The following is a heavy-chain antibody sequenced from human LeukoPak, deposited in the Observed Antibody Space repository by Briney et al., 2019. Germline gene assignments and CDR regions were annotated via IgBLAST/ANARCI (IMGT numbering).Heavy chain of an antibody. D-gene: IGHD3-10*01. CDR1: GFTFSSYS. J-gene: IGHJ4*02. CDR2: ISSSSSYI. CDR3: ARDGSGSLDY. V-gene: IGHV3-21*01. Sequence: PGPSLRLPCAASGFTFSSYSMNWVRQAPGKGLEWVSSISSSSSYIYYADSVKGRFTISRDNAKNSLYLQMNSLRAEDTAVYYCARDGSGSLDYWGQGTLVTVSS.